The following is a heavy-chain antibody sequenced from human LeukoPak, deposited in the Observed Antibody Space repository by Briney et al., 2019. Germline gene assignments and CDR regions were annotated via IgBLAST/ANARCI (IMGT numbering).Heavy chain of an antibody. CDR3: AIEYYYYKDV. CDR2: ISASGGSI. Sequence: GGSLRLSCAAPGFTFTNNAVSWVRQAPGKGLEWVSSISASGGSIYYAGSVKGRFTISRDISKNTLYLQMNSLRAEDTAVYHCAIEYYYYKDVWGKGTTVTVSS. V-gene: IGHV3-23*01. CDR1: GFTFTNNA. J-gene: IGHJ6*03.